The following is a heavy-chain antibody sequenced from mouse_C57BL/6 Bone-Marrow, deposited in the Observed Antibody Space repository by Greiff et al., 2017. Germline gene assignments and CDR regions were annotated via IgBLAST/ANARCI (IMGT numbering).Heavy chain of an antibody. J-gene: IGHJ1*03. V-gene: IGHV1-64*01. CDR2: IHPNSGST. CDR3: ARSSNLKFVDD. CDR1: GYTFTSYW. Sequence: VQLQQPGAELVKPGASVKLSCKASGYTFTSYWMHWVKQRPGQGLEWIGMIHPNSGSTNYNEKFKSKATLTVDKSYSTAYMQLSSLTSEDSAVYYCARSSNLKFVDDWGTGTTVTVSA. D-gene: IGHD2-5*01.